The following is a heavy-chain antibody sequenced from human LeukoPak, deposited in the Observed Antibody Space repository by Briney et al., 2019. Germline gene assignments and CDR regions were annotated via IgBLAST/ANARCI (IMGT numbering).Heavy chain of an antibody. Sequence: GGSLRLSCAASRFTFSSYWMSWVRQAPGKGLEWVANIKQDGSEKYYVDSVKGRFTISGDNAKNSLFLQVNSLRAEDTAVFYCARDQYDTWSRRGNFDSWGQGTLVIVSS. CDR1: RFTFSSYW. CDR3: ARDQYDTWSRRGNFDS. J-gene: IGHJ4*02. V-gene: IGHV3-7*03. CDR2: IKQDGSEK. D-gene: IGHD3-3*01.